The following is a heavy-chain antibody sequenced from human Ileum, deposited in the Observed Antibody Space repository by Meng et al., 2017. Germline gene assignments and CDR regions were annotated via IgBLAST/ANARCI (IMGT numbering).Heavy chain of an antibody. D-gene: IGHD3-16*01. J-gene: IGHJ1*01. CDR1: GFIFSGYW. Sequence: GESLKISCAGSGFIFSGYWMNWVRQAPGKGLEWVANIRQDGSEEHYVDSVKGRFTISRDNAKNSLYLQMNSLRDEDTAVYYCARDQGSYGNFQHWGQGNLVTVAS. CDR2: IRQDGSEE. CDR3: ARDQGSYGNFQH. V-gene: IGHV3-7*01.